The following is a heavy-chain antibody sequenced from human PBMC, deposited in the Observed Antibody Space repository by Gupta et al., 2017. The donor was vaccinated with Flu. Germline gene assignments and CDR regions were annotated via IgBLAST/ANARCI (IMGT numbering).Heavy chain of an antibody. Sequence: QVQLVQSATEVRKPGASVKVSCRASGYAFTGYYIHWVRQAPGQGLEWMGWINPQSGDTDYAPKFGGRVAMTRDTSINTAYMELSSLTFDDTAMYYCGRDFVEVVADGDLDVWGQGTLVTVSS. D-gene: IGHD2-15*01. V-gene: IGHV1-2*02. CDR3: GRDFVEVVADGDLDV. J-gene: IGHJ4*02. CDR1: GYAFTGYY. CDR2: INPQSGDT.